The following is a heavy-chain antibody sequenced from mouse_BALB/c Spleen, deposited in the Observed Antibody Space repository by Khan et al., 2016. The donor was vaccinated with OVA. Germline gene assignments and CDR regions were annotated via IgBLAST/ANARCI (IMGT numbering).Heavy chain of an antibody. D-gene: IGHD2-1*01. J-gene: IGHJ3*01. CDR2: IYPGSGST. CDR3: ARSPYGNSFAY. Sequence: QVQLQQPGPELVKPGASVKMSCKASGYTFTDYIMSWVKQRTGQGLEWIGEIYPGSGSTYYNEKFKGKATLTADTSSNTAYMHLSSLTSEDSAVSFCARSPYGNSFAYWGQGTLVTVSA. CDR1: GYTFTDYI. V-gene: IGHV1-77*01.